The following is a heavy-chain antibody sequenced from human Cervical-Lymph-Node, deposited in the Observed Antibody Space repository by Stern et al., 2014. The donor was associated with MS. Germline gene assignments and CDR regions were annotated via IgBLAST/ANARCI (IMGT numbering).Heavy chain of an antibody. CDR2: VNANGGSA. V-gene: IGHV1-46*01. Sequence: QLVQSGAQVKKPGASVKVSCKGSGYTFIRYYIQWVRQAPGQGLEWMGIVNANGGSARYAQKFQGRVTMASDTSTSTVSMELSSLRSEDTAVYYCATLYDSSGNYGMEVWGQGTTVIVSS. CDR1: GYTFIRYY. J-gene: IGHJ6*02. CDR3: ATLYDSSGNYGMEV. D-gene: IGHD5/OR15-5a*01.